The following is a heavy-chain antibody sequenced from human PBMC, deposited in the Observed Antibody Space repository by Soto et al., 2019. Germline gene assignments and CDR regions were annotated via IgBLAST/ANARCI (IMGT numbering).Heavy chain of an antibody. V-gene: IGHV4-59*01. CDR2: IYYTGSA. J-gene: IGHJ6*02. Sequence: SETLSLTCTVSGASISNFYWTWIRQPPGKGLEWIGYIYYTGSANYNPSLKNRVTISVDISKNQFSLKLTSVTAADTGVYYCASGEIGDTIFGVPTVAYYYGLDVWGQGTTVTVSS. D-gene: IGHD3-3*01. CDR3: ASGEIGDTIFGVPTVAYYYGLDV. CDR1: GASISNFY.